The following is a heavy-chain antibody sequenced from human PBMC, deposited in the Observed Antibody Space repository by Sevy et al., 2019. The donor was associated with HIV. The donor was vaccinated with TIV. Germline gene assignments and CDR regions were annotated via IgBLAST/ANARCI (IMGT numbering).Heavy chain of an antibody. V-gene: IGHV3-21*01. D-gene: IGHD3-22*01. CDR2: ISSSSSYI. Sequence: GGSLRLSCAASGFTFSSYSMNWVRQAPGKGLEWVSSISSSSSYIYYADSVKGRFTISRDNAKNSLYLQMNSLRAEDTAVYYCARGYYDSRIESHFDYWGQGTLVTVSS. CDR1: GFTFSSYS. CDR3: ARGYYDSRIESHFDY. J-gene: IGHJ4*02.